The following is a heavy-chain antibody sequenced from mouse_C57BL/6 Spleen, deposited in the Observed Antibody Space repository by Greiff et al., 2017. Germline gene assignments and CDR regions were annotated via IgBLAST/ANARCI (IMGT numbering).Heavy chain of an antibody. Sequence: EVQGVESGGDLVKPGGSLKLSCAASGFTFSSYGMSWVRQTPDKRLEWVATISSGGSYTYYPDSVKGRFTISRDNAKNTLYLQMSSLKSEDTAMYYCARQYGSFAYWGRGTLVTVSA. D-gene: IGHD2-2*01. CDR2: ISSGGSYT. CDR3: ARQYGSFAY. V-gene: IGHV5-6*01. CDR1: GFTFSSYG. J-gene: IGHJ3*01.